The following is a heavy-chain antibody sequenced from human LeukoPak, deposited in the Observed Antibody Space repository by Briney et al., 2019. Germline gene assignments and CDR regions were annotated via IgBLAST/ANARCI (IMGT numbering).Heavy chain of an antibody. CDR1: GGSIRSYY. V-gene: IGHV4-59*01. CDR2: IYYSGST. CDR3: ARVPALGRFSSGNYYYYYYYMDV. D-gene: IGHD5-24*01. J-gene: IGHJ6*03. Sequence: PSETLSLTCTVSGGSIRSYYWTWIRQPPGKGLEWIGYIYYSGSTSCNPSLKSRVTISIDTSKNQFSLKLSSVTAADTAVYYCARVPALGRFSSGNYYYYYYYMDVWGKGTTVTVSS.